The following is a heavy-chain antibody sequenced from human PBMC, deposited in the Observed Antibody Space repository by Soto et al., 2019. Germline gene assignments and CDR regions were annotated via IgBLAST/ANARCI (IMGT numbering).Heavy chain of an antibody. V-gene: IGHV3-74*01. CDR2: INSDGSST. D-gene: IGHD6-13*01. J-gene: IGHJ6*02. CDR1: GFTFSSYW. CDR3: ARDTGLDSSSWYTSGYYYYGMDV. Sequence: GGSLRLSCAASGFTFSSYWMHWVRQAPGKGLVWVSRINSDGSSTSYADSVKGRFTISRDNAKNTLYLQMNSLRAEDTAVYYCARDTGLDSSSWYTSGYYYYGMDVWGQGTTVTVSS.